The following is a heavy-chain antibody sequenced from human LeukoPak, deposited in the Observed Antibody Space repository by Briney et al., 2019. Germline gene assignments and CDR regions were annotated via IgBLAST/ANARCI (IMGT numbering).Heavy chain of an antibody. Sequence: GGSLRLSCAASGFTFSSYGMHWVRQAPCKGLEWVAFIRYDGSNKYYADSVKGRFTISRDNSKNTLYLQMNSLRTEDTAVYYCARAFGGFTPFYYYYMDVWGKGTTVTVSS. D-gene: IGHD4-23*01. V-gene: IGHV3-30*02. CDR1: GFTFSSYG. CDR3: ARAFGGFTPFYYYYMDV. CDR2: IRYDGSNK. J-gene: IGHJ6*03.